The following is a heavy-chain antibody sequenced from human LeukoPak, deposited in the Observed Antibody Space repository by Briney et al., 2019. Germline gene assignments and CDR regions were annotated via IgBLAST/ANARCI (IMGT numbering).Heavy chain of an antibody. Sequence: SETLSLTCTVSGGSVSSGSYYWSWIRQPPGKGLEWIVYIYYSGSTNYNPSLKSRVTISVDTSRNQFSLKLSSVTAADTAVYYCASWSYDFWSGYSETSFDYWGQGTLVTVSS. CDR2: IYYSGST. CDR1: GGSVSSGSYY. V-gene: IGHV4-61*01. D-gene: IGHD3-3*01. J-gene: IGHJ4*02. CDR3: ASWSYDFWSGYSETSFDY.